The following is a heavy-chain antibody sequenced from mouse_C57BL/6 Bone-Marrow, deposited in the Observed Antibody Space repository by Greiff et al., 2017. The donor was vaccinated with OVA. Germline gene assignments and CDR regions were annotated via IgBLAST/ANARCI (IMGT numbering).Heavy chain of an antibody. J-gene: IGHJ2*01. CDR3: DGYYY. CDR1: GINIKDDY. V-gene: IGHV14-4*01. CDR2: IDPENGDT. Sequence: EVKLMESGAELVRPGASVKLSCTASGINIKDDYMHWVKQRPEQGLEWIGWIDPENGDTEYASKFQGKAPITVDTSSNTAYLQLSSLTSEDTAVYYCDGYYYWGQGTTLTVSS. D-gene: IGHD2-3*01.